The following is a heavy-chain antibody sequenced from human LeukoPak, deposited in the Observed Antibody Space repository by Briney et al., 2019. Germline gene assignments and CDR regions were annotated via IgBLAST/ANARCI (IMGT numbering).Heavy chain of an antibody. CDR1: GFSFNNYW. J-gene: IGHJ6*03. CDR2: IKEAGSEN. CDR3: ARGVYCSSTSCPRGYYYYMDV. Sequence: GGSLRLSCAASGFSFNNYWMGWVRQAPGKGLEWVANIKEAGSENYYVDSVKGRFTISRDNSKNTLYLQMGSLRAEDMAVYYCARGVYCSSTSCPRGYYYYMDVWGKGTTVTISS. D-gene: IGHD2-2*01. V-gene: IGHV3-7*04.